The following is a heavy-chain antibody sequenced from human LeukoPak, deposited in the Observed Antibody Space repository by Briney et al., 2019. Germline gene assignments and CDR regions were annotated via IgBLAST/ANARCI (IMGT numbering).Heavy chain of an antibody. V-gene: IGHV3-23*01. CDR2: ISGSGGST. J-gene: IGHJ4*02. Sequence: GGSLRLSCAASGFTFSSYAMSWVRQAPGKGLEWVSAISGSGGSTYYADSVKGRFTISRDNSKNTLYLQMNSLRAEDTAVYYCAKDPKVIAAVAGTHFDYWGQGTLVTVSS. D-gene: IGHD6-19*01. CDR1: GFTFSSYA. CDR3: AKDPKVIAAVAGTHFDY.